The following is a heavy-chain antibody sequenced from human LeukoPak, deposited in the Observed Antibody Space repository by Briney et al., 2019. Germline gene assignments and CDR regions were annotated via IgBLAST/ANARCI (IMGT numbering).Heavy chain of an antibody. CDR3: ARERAGDYGSFDY. CDR1: GGSISSYY. D-gene: IGHD4-17*01. CDR2: IYYSGST. J-gene: IGHJ4*02. Sequence: PSETLSLTCTGSGGSISSYYWSWIRQPPGKGLEWIGYIYYSGSTNYNPSLKSRVTISVDTSKNQFSLKLSSVTAADTAVYYCARERAGDYGSFDYWGQGTLVTVSS. V-gene: IGHV4-59*01.